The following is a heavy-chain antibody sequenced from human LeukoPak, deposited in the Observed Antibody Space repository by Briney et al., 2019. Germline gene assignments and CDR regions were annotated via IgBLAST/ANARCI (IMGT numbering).Heavy chain of an antibody. Sequence: GGSLRLSCAASGFTFSSYGMHWVRQAPGKGLEWVAFIRYDGSNKYYADSVKGRFTISRDNSKNTLYLQMNSLRAEDTAVYYCAKEKARYHYYYYMDVWGKGTTVTISS. J-gene: IGHJ6*03. CDR1: GFTFSSYG. V-gene: IGHV3-30*02. CDR3: AKEKARYHYYYYMDV. D-gene: IGHD2-2*01. CDR2: IRYDGSNK.